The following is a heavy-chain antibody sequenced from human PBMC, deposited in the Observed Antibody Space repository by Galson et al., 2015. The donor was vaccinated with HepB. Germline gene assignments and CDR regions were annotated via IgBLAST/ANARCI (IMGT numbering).Heavy chain of an antibody. CDR1: GFTFSWYW. CDR2: INSDGSYT. CDR3: ARTCGAAAGIFDY. D-gene: IGHD6-13*01. V-gene: IGHV3-74*01. Sequence: SLRLSCAASGFTFSWYWMHWVRQVPGKGLVWVARINSDGSYTTYADSVKGRFTISRDNAKNTLYLQMNSPRAEDTALYYCARTCGAAAGIFDYWGQGTLVTVSS. J-gene: IGHJ4*02.